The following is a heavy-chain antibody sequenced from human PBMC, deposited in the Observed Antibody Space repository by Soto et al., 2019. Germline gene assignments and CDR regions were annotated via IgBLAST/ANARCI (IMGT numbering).Heavy chain of an antibody. V-gene: IGHV4-59*01. D-gene: IGHD3-9*01. J-gene: IGHJ4*02. CDR3: ATYYDILTSSYSFDY. Sequence: SETLSLTCTVSGGSISSYYWSWIRQPPGKGLEWIGYIYYSGSTNYNPSLKSRVTISVDTSKNQFSLKLSPVTAADTAVYYCATYYDILTSSYSFDYWGQGTLVTVSS. CDR2: IYYSGST. CDR1: GGSISSYY.